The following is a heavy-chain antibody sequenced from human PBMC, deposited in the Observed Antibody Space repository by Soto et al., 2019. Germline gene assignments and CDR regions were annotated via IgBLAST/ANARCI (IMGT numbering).Heavy chain of an antibody. Sequence: NLSETLSLTCTVSGGSISSHYWSWVRQAPGKGLEWIGHIYYRGSTSYNPSLRSRSTISVDTSNNQFSLKLNSVTTADTAVYYCARDGREASGMDVWGQGTKVTV. CDR2: IYYRGST. V-gene: IGHV4-59*11. CDR1: GGSISSHY. J-gene: IGHJ6*01. D-gene: IGHD1-26*01. CDR3: ARDGREASGMDV.